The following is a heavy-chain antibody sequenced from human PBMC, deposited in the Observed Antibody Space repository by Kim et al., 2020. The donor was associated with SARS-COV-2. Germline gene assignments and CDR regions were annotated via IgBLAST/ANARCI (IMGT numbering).Heavy chain of an antibody. J-gene: IGHJ6*02. CDR2: VYYSGST. CDR1: GGSISRYY. Sequence: SETLSLTCTVSGGSISRYYLTWIRQSPGKGLEWIGYVYYSGSTNYNPSLKSRVTISVDTSKNHFSLKLSSVTAADTAVYYCARHQDYGGNSLYYGMDVWGQGTTVTVSS. V-gene: IGHV4-59*08. D-gene: IGHD4-17*01. CDR3: ARHQDYGGNSLYYGMDV.